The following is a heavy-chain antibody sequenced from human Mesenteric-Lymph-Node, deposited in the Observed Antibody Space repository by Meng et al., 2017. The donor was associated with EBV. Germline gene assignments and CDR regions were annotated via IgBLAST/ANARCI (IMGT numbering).Heavy chain of an antibody. CDR2: IGTAGDT. V-gene: IGHV3-13*01. CDR1: GFTFSSYD. D-gene: IGHD6-19*01. CDR3: AKESYSSGWYHY. J-gene: IGHJ4*02. Sequence: EVQLVESGGGLVQPGWSLRPSCAASGFTFSSYDMHWVLQATGKGLEWVSAIGTAGDTYYPGSVKGRFTISRENAKNSLYLQMNSLRAGDTAVYYCAKESYSSGWYHYWGQGTLVTVSS.